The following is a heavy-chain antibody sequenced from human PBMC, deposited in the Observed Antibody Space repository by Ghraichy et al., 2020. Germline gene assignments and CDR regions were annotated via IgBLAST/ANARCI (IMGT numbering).Heavy chain of an antibody. V-gene: IGHV3-30*02. Sequence: GGSLRLSCAASGFTFSSHGMHWVRQAPGKGLEWVAFIWYDGSNKYYADSVKGRFTISRDNSKNTLYVQMNSLRADDTAVYYCAKSPARYPDSSGWSSVDYWGQGTLVTVSS. J-gene: IGHJ4*02. CDR3: AKSPARYPDSSGWSSVDY. CDR1: GFTFSSHG. CDR2: IWYDGSNK. D-gene: IGHD6-19*01.